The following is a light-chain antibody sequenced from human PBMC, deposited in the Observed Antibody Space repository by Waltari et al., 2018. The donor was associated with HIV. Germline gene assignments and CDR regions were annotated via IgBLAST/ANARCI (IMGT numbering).Light chain of an antibody. Sequence: QSALTQFASVSGSPGQSITIYCTGTSSDVGVYNPVSWYQQHPGKAPKLMIYEGSKRPSGVSNRFSGSKSGNTASLTISGLQAEDEADYYCCSYANSSTVFGGGTKVTVL. CDR3: CSYANSSTV. CDR2: EGS. J-gene: IGLJ2*01. CDR1: SSDVGVYNP. V-gene: IGLV2-23*01.